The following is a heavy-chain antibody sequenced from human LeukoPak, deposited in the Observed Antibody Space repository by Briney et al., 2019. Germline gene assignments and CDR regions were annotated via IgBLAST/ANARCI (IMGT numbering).Heavy chain of an antibody. Sequence: GASVKVSCKASGYTFTSYDINWVRQATGQGLEWMGWMNPNSGNTGYAQKFQGRVTMTRNTSISTAYMELSSLRSEDTAVYYCARVPPNKVAAIGYWGQGILVTVSS. CDR2: MNPNSGNT. D-gene: IGHD2-15*01. CDR3: ARVPPNKVAAIGY. V-gene: IGHV1-8*01. CDR1: GYTFTSYD. J-gene: IGHJ4*02.